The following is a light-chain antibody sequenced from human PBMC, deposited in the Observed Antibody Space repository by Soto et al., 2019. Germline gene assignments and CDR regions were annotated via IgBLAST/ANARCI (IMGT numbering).Light chain of an antibody. J-gene: IGLJ3*02. CDR1: SXXVSTNYY. CDR2: STN. CDR3: VLYMGSGIWV. V-gene: IGLV8-61*01. Sequence: QAVVTQEPSFSVXXXXTVXXXXXLXSXXVSTNYYPSWYQQTPGQAPRTLIYSTNTRSSGVPDRFSGSILGNKAALTITGAQADDESDYYCVLYMGSGIWVFGGGTKLTVL.